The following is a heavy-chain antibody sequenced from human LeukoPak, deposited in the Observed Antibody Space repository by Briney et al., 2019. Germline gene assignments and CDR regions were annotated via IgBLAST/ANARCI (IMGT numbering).Heavy chain of an antibody. CDR1: GGSISSGGYY. D-gene: IGHD4-23*01. Sequence: RSSQTLPLTCTVSGGSISSGGYYWSWIRQHPGKGLEWIGYIYYSGSTYYNPSLKSRVTISVDTSKNQFSLKLSSVTAADTAVYYCARTGGNYYFDYWGQGTLVTVSS. CDR3: ARTGGNYYFDY. CDR2: IYYSGST. V-gene: IGHV4-31*03. J-gene: IGHJ4*02.